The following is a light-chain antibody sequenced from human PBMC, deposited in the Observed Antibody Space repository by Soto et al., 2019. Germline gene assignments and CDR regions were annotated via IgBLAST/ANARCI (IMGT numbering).Light chain of an antibody. CDR3: RQYKTYT. Sequence: DIQMTQSPSSLSASGVDRVTIICRASQDIRNHLGWYQQKLGKAPKRLIYGAFRLQSGVPSRFSGSGDGTEFTLSISSLQPDDSAIYFCRQYKTYTFGQGTRLEIK. J-gene: IGKJ5*01. CDR1: QDIRNH. CDR2: GAF. V-gene: IGKV1-17*01.